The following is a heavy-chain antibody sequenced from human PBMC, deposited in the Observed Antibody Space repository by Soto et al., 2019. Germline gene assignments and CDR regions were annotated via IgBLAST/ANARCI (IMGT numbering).Heavy chain of an antibody. D-gene: IGHD3-3*01. Sequence: VASVKVSCKASGYTFTSYDINWVRQATGQGLEWMGWMNPNSGNTGYAQKFQGRVTMTRNTSISTAYMELSSLRSEDTAVYYCARGLYDFWSGYNYYYYYMDVWGKGTTVTVSS. J-gene: IGHJ6*03. CDR2: MNPNSGNT. V-gene: IGHV1-8*01. CDR1: GYTFTSYD. CDR3: ARGLYDFWSGYNYYYYYMDV.